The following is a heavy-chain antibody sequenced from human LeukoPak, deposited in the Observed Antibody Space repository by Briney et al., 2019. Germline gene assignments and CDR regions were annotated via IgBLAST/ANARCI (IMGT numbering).Heavy chain of an antibody. D-gene: IGHD3-10*01. CDR3: GLSMVRALSPDY. V-gene: IGHV3-74*01. Sequence: GSLRLSCAGSGFPFNNYWMHWVRQAPGKGLVWVSGINSDGSSTNYADSVKGRFTISRDNAKNTLFLQMDSLRDEDTAVYYCGLSMVRALSPDYWGQGTLVTVSS. CDR2: INSDGSST. J-gene: IGHJ4*02. CDR1: GFPFNNYW.